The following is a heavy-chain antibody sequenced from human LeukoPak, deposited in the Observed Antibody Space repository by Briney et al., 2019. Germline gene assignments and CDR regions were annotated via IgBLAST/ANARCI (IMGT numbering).Heavy chain of an antibody. D-gene: IGHD6-13*01. Sequence: RGSLRLSCAGAGFSITDHHMDWVRQAPGKGLEWVSYISSSGSTIYYADSVKGRFTISRDNAKNSLYLQMNSLRAEDTAVYYCARLKQQLVLRGYGMDVWGQGTTVTVSS. V-gene: IGHV3-11*04. J-gene: IGHJ6*02. CDR1: GFSITDHH. CDR2: ISSSGSTI. CDR3: ARLKQQLVLRGYGMDV.